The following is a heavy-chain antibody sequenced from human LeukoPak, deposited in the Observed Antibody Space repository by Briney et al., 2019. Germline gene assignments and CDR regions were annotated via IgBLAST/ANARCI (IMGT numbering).Heavy chain of an antibody. V-gene: IGHV3-23*01. J-gene: IGHJ6*03. CDR1: GFTFSNCA. CDR3: AKDLYYYDSSGYPFGYYYYYYMDV. D-gene: IGHD3-22*01. Sequence: GGSLRLSCAASGFTFSNCAMSWVRQAPGRGLEWVSSISGSGASTKYADSVKGRFTISRDNSKNTLYLQMNSLRAEDTAVYYCAKDLYYYDSSGYPFGYYYYYYMDVWGKGTTVTVSS. CDR2: ISGSGAST.